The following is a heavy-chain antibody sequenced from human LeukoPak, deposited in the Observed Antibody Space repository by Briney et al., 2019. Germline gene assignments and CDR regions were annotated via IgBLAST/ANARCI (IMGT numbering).Heavy chain of an antibody. CDR1: GFTFSTYG. CDR3: AGSSGFHPFDY. V-gene: IGHV3-33*01. Sequence: GSLRLSCAASGFTFSTYGMHWVRQAPGKGLEWVALIWYDGSKKYYTDSVKGRFTISRDNSKNTLYLQMNSLRAEDTGVFYCAGSSGFHPFDYWGQGTLVTVSS. D-gene: IGHD3-22*01. CDR2: IWYDGSKK. J-gene: IGHJ4*02.